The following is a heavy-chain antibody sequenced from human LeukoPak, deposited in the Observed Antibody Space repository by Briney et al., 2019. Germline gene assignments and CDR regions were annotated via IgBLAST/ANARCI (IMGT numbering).Heavy chain of an antibody. D-gene: IGHD4-17*01. CDR1: GGSISDYY. CDR3: ARGGGYGHGGDAFDI. CDR2: IHTTGST. J-gene: IGHJ3*02. Sequence: PSETLSLTCTVSGGSISDYYWSWIRQPAGKGLGWHGGIHTTGSTSYNPSLNSRVTITVDTSKNQFSVRLNSVTAAHKAVYYCARGGGYGHGGDAFDIWGQGTMVTVSS. V-gene: IGHV4-4*07.